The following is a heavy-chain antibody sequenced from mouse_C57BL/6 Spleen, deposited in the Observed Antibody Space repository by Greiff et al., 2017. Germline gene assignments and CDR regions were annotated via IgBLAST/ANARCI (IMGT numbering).Heavy chain of an antibody. CDR3: AREWDDDGSHY. D-gene: IGHD1-1*01. J-gene: IGHJ2*01. CDR1: GYTFTSYW. CDR2: IDPSDSYT. V-gene: IGHV1-69*01. Sequence: VQLQQPGAELVMPGASVKMSCKASGYTFTSYWMHWVKQRPGQGLEWIGEIDPSDSYTNYNEKFKGKSTLTEDKSSSTAYMQLSSLTSEDSAVYDCAREWDDDGSHYWGKGTTVTVSS.